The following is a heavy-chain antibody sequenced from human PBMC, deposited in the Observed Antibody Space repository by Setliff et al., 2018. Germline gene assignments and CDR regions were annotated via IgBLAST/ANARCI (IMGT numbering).Heavy chain of an antibody. J-gene: IGHJ4*02. CDR1: GGSISSATFY. D-gene: IGHD1-1*01. Sequence: KPPETLSLTCTVSGGSISSATFYWTWLRQPAGKGLEWIGHIYSSGNINYNPSLMSRVTISIATSKRQFSLRLGSVTAADTAVYYCARQRRIWNDLDYFDYWGQGTLVTVSS. CDR3: ARQRRIWNDLDYFDY. V-gene: IGHV4-61*09. CDR2: IYSSGNI.